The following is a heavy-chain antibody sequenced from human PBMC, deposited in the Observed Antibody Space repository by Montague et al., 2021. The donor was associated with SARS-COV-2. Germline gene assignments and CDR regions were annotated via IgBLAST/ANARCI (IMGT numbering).Heavy chain of an antibody. V-gene: IGHV4-39*01. CDR2: VHYTGTT. CDR1: GGSITVSLYD. J-gene: IGHJ3*02. CDR3: ARHRANAGSFDI. Sequence: SETLSLTCTVSGGSITVSLYDWGWIRQPPGKGLEWIGSVHYTGTTSYNASLKSRLTISVDTSENQFSLKMTSVTASDTAVYYCARHRANAGSFDIWGQGTMVTVSS. D-gene: IGHD1-1*01.